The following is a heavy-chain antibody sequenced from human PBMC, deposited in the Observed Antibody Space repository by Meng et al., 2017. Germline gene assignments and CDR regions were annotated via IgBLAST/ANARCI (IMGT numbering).Heavy chain of an antibody. CDR2: IIPIFGTA. Sequence: QVALVRSGVGVEEPGSSVTVSCQVSGGTFSSYAISWVRQAPGQGLEWMGGIIPIFGTANYAQKFQGRVTITADKSTSTAYMELSSLRSEDTAVYYCHSGWYQAGDDYWGQGTLVTVSS. D-gene: IGHD6-19*01. CDR3: HSGWYQAGDDY. J-gene: IGHJ4*02. CDR1: GGTFSSYA. V-gene: IGHV1-69*06.